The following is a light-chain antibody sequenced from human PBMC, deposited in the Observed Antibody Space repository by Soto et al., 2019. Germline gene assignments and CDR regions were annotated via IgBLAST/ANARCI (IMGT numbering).Light chain of an antibody. V-gene: IGKV1-6*01. CDR3: LQGWT. CDR2: GAS. Sequence: AIQMTQSPSSLAASIGDRVTITCRASQGVRNDLGWYQQKPGKAPRLLIFGASTLQTGVPSRFSGSGSGTDFTLTISDLQSEDFATYHCLQGWTFGQGTRVEIK. J-gene: IGKJ1*01. CDR1: QGVRND.